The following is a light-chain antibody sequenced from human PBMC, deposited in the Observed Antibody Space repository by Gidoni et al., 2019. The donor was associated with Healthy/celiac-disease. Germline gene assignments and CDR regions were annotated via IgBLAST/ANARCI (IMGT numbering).Light chain of an antibody. J-gene: IGLJ1*01. Sequence: QSSLTQPASVSGAPGQSITISCTGTSSDVGGYNYVSWYQQHPGKAPNLMSYEVSNRPSGVSNRFSGSKSGNTASLTISGLQAEDEADYYCSSYTSSSTLRVFGTGTKVTVL. V-gene: IGLV2-14*01. CDR3: SSYTSSSTLRV. CDR1: SSDVGGYNY. CDR2: EVS.